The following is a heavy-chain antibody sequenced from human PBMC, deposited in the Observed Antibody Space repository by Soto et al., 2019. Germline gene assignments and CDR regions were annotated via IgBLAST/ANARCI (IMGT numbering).Heavy chain of an antibody. CDR2: IIPILGIA. D-gene: IGHD6-13*01. Sequence: SVKVSCKASGGTFSSYTISWVRQAPGQGLEWMGRIIPILGIANYAQKFQGRVTITADKSTSTAYMELSSLRSEDTAVYYCAPYSSSWYGRGGGFDPWGQGTLVTVS. CDR3: APYSSSWYGRGGGFDP. J-gene: IGHJ5*02. CDR1: GGTFSSYT. V-gene: IGHV1-69*02.